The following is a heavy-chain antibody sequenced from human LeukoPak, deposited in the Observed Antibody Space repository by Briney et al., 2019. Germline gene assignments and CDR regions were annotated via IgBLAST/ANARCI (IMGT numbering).Heavy chain of an antibody. D-gene: IGHD3-3*01. Sequence: ASVKVSCKASGFTFTSSAVQWVRQARGQRLEWIGWIFVGSGNTNYAQKFQERVTITRDMSTSTAYMELSSLRSEDTAVYYCAAPSDFWSGYFHFDYWGQGTLVTVSS. V-gene: IGHV1-58*01. J-gene: IGHJ4*02. CDR1: GFTFTSSA. CDR3: AAPSDFWSGYFHFDY. CDR2: IFVGSGNT.